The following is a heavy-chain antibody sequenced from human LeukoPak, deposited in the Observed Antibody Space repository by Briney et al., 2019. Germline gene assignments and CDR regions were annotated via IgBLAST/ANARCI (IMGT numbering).Heavy chain of an antibody. D-gene: IGHD7-27*01. CDR1: GGSIGSYY. Sequence: SETLSLTCTVSGGSIGSYYWSWIRQPPGKGLEWIGYVYYTGSTNYNPSLKSRVTISLDTSKNQFSLKLSSVTAADTAVYYCARSKWGYAFDVWGQGTMVSVSS. CDR2: VYYTGST. V-gene: IGHV4-59*12. J-gene: IGHJ3*01. CDR3: ARSKWGYAFDV.